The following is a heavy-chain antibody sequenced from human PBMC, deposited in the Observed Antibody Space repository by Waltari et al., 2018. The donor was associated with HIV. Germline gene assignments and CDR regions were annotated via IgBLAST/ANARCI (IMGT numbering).Heavy chain of an antibody. V-gene: IGHV3-30-3*01. CDR1: GFTFSSYA. CDR3: ARGGYGWLPDGY. J-gene: IGHJ4*02. CDR2: ISYDGSNK. Sequence: QVQLVESGGGVVQPGRSLRLSCAAFGFTFSSYAIHWVRQAPGKGLEWVAVISYDGSNKYYADSVKGRFTISRDNSKNTLYLQMNSLRAEDTAVYYCARGGYGWLPDGYWGQGTLVTVSS. D-gene: IGHD5-18*01.